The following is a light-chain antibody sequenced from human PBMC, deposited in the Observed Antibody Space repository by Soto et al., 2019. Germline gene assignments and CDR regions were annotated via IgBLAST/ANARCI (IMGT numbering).Light chain of an antibody. Sequence: EIVLMQSPGTLSLSPGERATLFCRASQSMKRRYLAWYQQKPGQAPRVLIYAASNRDTGIPDRFSGSGSGTDFSLTISRLEPEDFAVYYCHQYDNTPQTFGQGTKVEIK. CDR1: QSMKRRY. J-gene: IGKJ2*01. CDR2: AAS. CDR3: HQYDNTPQT. V-gene: IGKV3-20*01.